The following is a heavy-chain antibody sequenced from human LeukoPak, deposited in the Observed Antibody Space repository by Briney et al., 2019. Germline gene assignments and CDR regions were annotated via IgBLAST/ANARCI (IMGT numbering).Heavy chain of an antibody. CDR3: ARGRYCSDSNCYGNWLDP. Sequence: SETLSLTCTVSGGSISGRSYYWGWIRQPPGKGLEWIGSVYYSGSTYYNPSLKSRVTISVDTSKNQFSLNVFSVTAADTAVYYCARGRYCSDSNCYGNWLDPWGQGTLVTVSS. CDR1: GGSISGRSYY. J-gene: IGHJ5*02. V-gene: IGHV4-39*01. D-gene: IGHD2-2*01. CDR2: VYYSGST.